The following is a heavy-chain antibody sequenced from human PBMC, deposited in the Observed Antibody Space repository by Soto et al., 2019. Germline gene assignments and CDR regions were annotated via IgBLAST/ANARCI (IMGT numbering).Heavy chain of an antibody. Sequence: PSETLSLTCTVSGGSISSYYWSWIRQPPWKGLEWIGYIYYSGSTNYNPSLKSRVTISVDTPKNQFSLKLSSVTAADTAVYYCASGGVGATTGSNYWGQGPLVTVPS. J-gene: IGHJ4*02. CDR3: ASGGVGATTGSNY. CDR2: IYYSGST. V-gene: IGHV4-59*01. D-gene: IGHD1-26*01. CDR1: GGSISSYY.